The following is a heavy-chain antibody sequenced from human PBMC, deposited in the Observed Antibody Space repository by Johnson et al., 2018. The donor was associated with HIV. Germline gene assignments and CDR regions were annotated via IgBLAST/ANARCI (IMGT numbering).Heavy chain of an antibody. CDR1: GFTFSSYG. V-gene: IGHV3-30*03. Sequence: VQLVESGGGVVRPGGSLRLSCAASGFTFSSYGMHWVRQAPGKGLEWVAVISYDGSNKYYVDSVKGRFTISRDNSKNTLYLQMNSLRSEDTAVYYCARVATFGVVISDGFDIWGQGTMVTVSS. J-gene: IGHJ3*02. CDR2: ISYDGSNK. CDR3: ARVATFGVVISDGFDI. D-gene: IGHD3-3*01.